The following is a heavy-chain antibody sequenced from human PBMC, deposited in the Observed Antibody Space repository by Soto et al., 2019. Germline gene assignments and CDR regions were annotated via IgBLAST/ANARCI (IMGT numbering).Heavy chain of an antibody. CDR3: ARGIRGYSYGYGY. J-gene: IGHJ4*02. Sequence: GVLRLSCAASGFTFSDYYMSWIRQAPGKGLEWVSYISSSSSYTNYADSVKGRFTISRDNAKNSLYLQMNSLRAEDTAVYYCARGIRGYSYGYGYWGEGTLVTVSS. CDR2: ISSSSSYT. D-gene: IGHD5-18*01. V-gene: IGHV3-11*06. CDR1: GFTFSDYY.